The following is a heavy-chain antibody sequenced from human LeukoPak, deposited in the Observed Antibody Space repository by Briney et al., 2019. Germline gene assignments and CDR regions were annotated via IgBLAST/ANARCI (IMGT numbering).Heavy chain of an antibody. CDR2: INPNSGGT. D-gene: IGHD2-15*01. V-gene: IGHV1-2*02. J-gene: IGHJ4*02. CDR1: GYTFTGYY. Sequence: ASVKVSCKASGYTFTGYYMHWVRQAPGQGLKWMGWINPNSGGTNYAQKFQGRVTMTRDTSISTAYMELSRLRSDDTAVYYCAREVVAATTSAVDFDYWGQGTLVTVSS. CDR3: AREVVAATTSAVDFDY.